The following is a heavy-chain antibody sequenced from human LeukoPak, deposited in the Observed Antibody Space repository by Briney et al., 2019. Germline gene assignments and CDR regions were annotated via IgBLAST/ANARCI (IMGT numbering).Heavy chain of an antibody. CDR2: IKQDASQE. CDR1: GFTFSSYW. V-gene: IGHV3-7*03. D-gene: IGHD6-19*01. CDR3: AKDNRRHYTSGPNPDSLH. J-gene: IGHJ4*02. Sequence: PGGSLRLSCAASGFTFSSYWMSWVRQAPGKGPEWVAHIKQDASQEYHVDSVKGRFTISRDNAKNSLYLQMNSLRVEDTAFYYCAKDNRRHYTSGPNPDSLHWGQGALVTVSS.